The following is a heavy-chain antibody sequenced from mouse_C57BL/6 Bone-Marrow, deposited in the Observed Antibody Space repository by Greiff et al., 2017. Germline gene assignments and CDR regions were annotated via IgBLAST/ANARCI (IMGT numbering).Heavy chain of an antibody. CDR3: APLGEAY. CDR2: IYPSDSET. J-gene: IGHJ3*01. CDR1: GYTFTSYW. Sequence: QVQLQQPGAELVRPGSSVKLSCKASGYTFTSYWMDWVKQRPGQGLEWIGNIYPSDSETHYNQKFKDQATLTVDKSSSTAYLQLSSLTSEDTAGYYCAPLGEAYWGQGTLVTVSA. V-gene: IGHV1-61*01.